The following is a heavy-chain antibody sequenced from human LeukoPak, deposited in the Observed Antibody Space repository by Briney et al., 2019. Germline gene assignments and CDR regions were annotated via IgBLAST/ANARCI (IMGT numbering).Heavy chain of an antibody. V-gene: IGHV4-31*03. D-gene: IGHD2-15*01. CDR3: ARVASSGAYFDY. Sequence: SETLSLTCTVSGGSISSGGYYWSWIPQQPGKGLEWIGYIYYSGSTYYNPSLKSRVTISVDTSKNQFSLKLSSVTAADTAVYYCARVASSGAYFDYWGQGTLVTVSS. J-gene: IGHJ4*02. CDR2: IYYSGST. CDR1: GGSISSGGYY.